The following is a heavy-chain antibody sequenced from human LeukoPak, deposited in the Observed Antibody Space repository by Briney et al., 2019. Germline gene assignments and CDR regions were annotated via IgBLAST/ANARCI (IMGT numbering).Heavy chain of an antibody. Sequence: SETLSLTCAVSGGSISSSNWWSWVRQPPGKGLEWIGEIYHSGSTNYNPSLKSRVTISVDKSKNQFSLKLSSVTAADTAVYYCARSGSYYKWAAFDIRGQGTVVTVSS. CDR1: GGSISSSNW. J-gene: IGHJ3*02. CDR3: ARSGSYYKWAAFDI. V-gene: IGHV4-4*02. D-gene: IGHD3-10*01. CDR2: IYHSGST.